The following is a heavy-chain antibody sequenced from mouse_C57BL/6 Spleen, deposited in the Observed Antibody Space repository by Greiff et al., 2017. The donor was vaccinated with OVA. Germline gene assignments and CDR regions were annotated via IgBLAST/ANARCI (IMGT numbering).Heavy chain of an antibody. D-gene: IGHD1-1*01. J-gene: IGHJ2*01. CDR1: GYTFTDYN. Sequence: EVQLQQSGPELVKPGASVKMSCKASGYTFTDYNMHWVKQSHGKSLEWIGYINPNNGGTSYNQKFKGKATLTVNKSSSTAYMELRSLTSEDSAVYYCAREGITTVVAPFDYWGQGTTLTVSS. V-gene: IGHV1-22*01. CDR2: INPNNGGT. CDR3: AREGITTVVAPFDY.